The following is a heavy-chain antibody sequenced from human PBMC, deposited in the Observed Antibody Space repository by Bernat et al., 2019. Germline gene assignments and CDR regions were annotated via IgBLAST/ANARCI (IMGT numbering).Heavy chain of an antibody. J-gene: IGHJ4*02. V-gene: IGHV3-11*06. D-gene: IGHD1-7*01. Sequence: VRLVGSGGGLVKPGGSLRLSCAASGFTFSDYYMSWIRQAPGKGLEWVSYISSSSSYTNYADSVKGRFTISRDNAKNSLYLQMNSLRAEDTAVYYCARDPSGTGTTDYWGQGTLVTVSS. CDR2: ISSSSSYT. CDR1: GFTFSDYY. CDR3: ARDPSGTGTTDY.